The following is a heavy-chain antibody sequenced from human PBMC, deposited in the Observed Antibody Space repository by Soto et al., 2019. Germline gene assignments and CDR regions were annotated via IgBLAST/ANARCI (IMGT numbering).Heavy chain of an antibody. Sequence: PGGSLRLSCAASGFTFSNYAMHWVRQAPGKGLEWMAVIPYDGDKIHYADSVKGRFTISRDNSKNTLYLQINSLRAEDTAVYYCVKDLWAGSSWYDTYDAFDIWGQGTKVTVSS. D-gene: IGHD6-13*01. J-gene: IGHJ3*02. CDR2: IPYDGDKI. CDR1: GFTFSNYA. V-gene: IGHV3-30-3*01. CDR3: VKDLWAGSSWYDTYDAFDI.